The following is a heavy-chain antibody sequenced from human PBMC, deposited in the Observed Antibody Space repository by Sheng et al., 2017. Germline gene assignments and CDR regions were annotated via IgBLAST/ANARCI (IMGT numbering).Heavy chain of an antibody. CDR2: IYHSGST. Sequence: QVQLQESGPGLVKPSETLSLTCAVSGYSISSGYYWGWIRQPPGKGLEWIGSIYHSGSTYYNPSLKSRVTISVDTSKNQFSLKLSSVTAADTVVYYCATSYYYDSSGYPSDAFDIWGQGTMVTVSS. CDR3: ATSYYYDSSGYPSDAFDI. D-gene: IGHD3-22*01. J-gene: IGHJ3*02. CDR1: GYSISSGYY. V-gene: IGHV4-38-2*01.